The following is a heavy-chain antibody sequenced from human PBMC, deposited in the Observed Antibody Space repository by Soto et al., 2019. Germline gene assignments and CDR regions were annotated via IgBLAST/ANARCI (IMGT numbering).Heavy chain of an antibody. CDR3: ARRGLRAGTTHYYYYYMDV. CDR2: INHSGST. V-gene: IGHV4-34*01. J-gene: IGHJ6*03. Sequence: PSETLSLTCAVYGGSFSGYYWSWIRQPPGKGLEWIGEINHSGSTNYNPSLKSRVTISVDTSKNQFSLKLSSVTAADTAVYYFARRGLRAGTTHYYYYYMDVWGKGTTVTVSS. CDR1: GGSFSGYY. D-gene: IGHD1-7*01.